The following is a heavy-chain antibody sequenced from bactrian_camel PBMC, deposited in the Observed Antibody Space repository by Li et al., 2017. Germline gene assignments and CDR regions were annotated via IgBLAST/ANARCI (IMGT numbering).Heavy chain of an antibody. V-gene: IGHV3S40*01. CDR1: GFTFSNYD. J-gene: IGHJ4*01. Sequence: DVQLVESGGGLVQPGGSLRLSCAASGFTFSNYDMSWVRQAPGKGLEWVSTINSGRGSTYYTDSVKGRFTISRDNAANTLYLQMNNLKLEDTAMYYCAATSRYYFPSATGIRPEWFIYWGQGTQVTVS. CDR2: INSGRGST. CDR3: AATSRYYFPSATGIRPEWFIY. D-gene: IGHD2*01.